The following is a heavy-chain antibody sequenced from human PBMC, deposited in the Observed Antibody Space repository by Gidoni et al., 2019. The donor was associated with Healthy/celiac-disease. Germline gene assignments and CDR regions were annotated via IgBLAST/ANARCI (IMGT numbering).Heavy chain of an antibody. V-gene: IGHV4-30-4*01. Sequence: QVQLQESGPGLVKPSQTLSLTCTVSGGSISSGDYYWSWIRQPPGKGLEWIGYIYYSGSTYYNPSLKSRVTISVDTSKNQFSLKLSSVSAADTAVYYCARIRITMVRGVIITYYFDYWGQGTLVTVSS. CDR1: GGSISSGDYY. CDR3: ARIRITMVRGVIITYYFDY. D-gene: IGHD3-10*01. J-gene: IGHJ4*02. CDR2: IYYSGST.